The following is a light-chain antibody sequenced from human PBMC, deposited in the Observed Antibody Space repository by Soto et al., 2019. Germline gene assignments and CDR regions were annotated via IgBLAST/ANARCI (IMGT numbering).Light chain of an antibody. J-gene: IGLJ2*01. CDR2: DVS. CDR1: SSDIGGYNY. CDR3: CSYAGSYPVV. Sequence: QSALTQPRSVSGSPGQSVTISCTGTSSDIGGYNYVSWYQQHPGKAPKVMIYDVSKRPSGVPDRFSGSKSGNTASLTISGLQADDEADYYCCSYAGSYPVVFGGGTKLTVL. V-gene: IGLV2-11*01.